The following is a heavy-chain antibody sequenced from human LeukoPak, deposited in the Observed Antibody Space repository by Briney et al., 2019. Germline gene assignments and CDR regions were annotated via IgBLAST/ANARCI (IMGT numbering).Heavy chain of an antibody. J-gene: IGHJ5*02. D-gene: IGHD5-12*01. CDR1: GSSISSYY. CDR3: ARAPGSGYYNWFDP. Sequence: SETLSLTCTVSGSSISSYYWSWIRQPPGKGLEWIGYIYYSGSTKYNPSLKSRVTISVDTSKNQFSLKLSSVTAADTAMYYCARAPGSGYYNWFDPWGQGTLVTVSS. V-gene: IGHV4-59*01. CDR2: IYYSGST.